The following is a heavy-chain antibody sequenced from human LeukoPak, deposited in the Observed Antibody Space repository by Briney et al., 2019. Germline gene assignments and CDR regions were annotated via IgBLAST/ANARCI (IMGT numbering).Heavy chain of an antibody. Sequence: SETLSLTCVVSGGSLSTHHWSWIRQSPGRGLEWIGFISDSGSTNYNPSLKSRVTISVDTSKNQFSLMLSSVTAADTAVYYCARGYDSSAYYPFNYWGQGTLVTVSS. V-gene: IGHV4-59*11. J-gene: IGHJ4*02. CDR2: ISDSGST. D-gene: IGHD3-22*01. CDR1: GGSLSTHH. CDR3: ARGYDSSAYYPFNY.